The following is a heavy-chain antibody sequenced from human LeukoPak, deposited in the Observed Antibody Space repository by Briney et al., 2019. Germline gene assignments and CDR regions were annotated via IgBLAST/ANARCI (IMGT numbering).Heavy chain of an antibody. CDR1: GGTFSSYA. V-gene: IGHV1-69*05. CDR2: IIPIFGTA. Sequence: SVKVSCKASGGTFSSYAISWVRQAPGQGLEWMGGIIPIFGTANYAQKFQGRVTITRDTSASTAYMELSSLRSEDTAVYYCARDILTGYWGFDPWGQGTLVTVSS. CDR3: ARDILTGYWGFDP. D-gene: IGHD3-9*01. J-gene: IGHJ5*02.